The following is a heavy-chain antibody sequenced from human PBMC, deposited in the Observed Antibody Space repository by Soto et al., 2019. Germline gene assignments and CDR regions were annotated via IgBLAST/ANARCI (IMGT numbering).Heavy chain of an antibody. D-gene: IGHD2-15*01. J-gene: IGHJ4*02. CDR1: GYSFTNYW. Sequence: GESLKISCKGSGYSFTNYWIGWVRQMPGKGLEWMGIIYPGDSDTRYSPSFQGQVTISADKSISTAYLQWSSLKASDSAMYYCARQRYCSGTSCLDFGYWGQGTLVTVSS. V-gene: IGHV5-51*01. CDR3: ARQRYCSGTSCLDFGY. CDR2: IYPGDSDT.